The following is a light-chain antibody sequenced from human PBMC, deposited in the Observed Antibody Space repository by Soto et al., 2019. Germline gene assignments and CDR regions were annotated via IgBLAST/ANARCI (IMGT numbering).Light chain of an antibody. CDR1: QSLVYSDGNTY. Sequence: DVVMTQSPLSLPVTLGQPASISCRSSQSLVYSDGNTYLNWFQQRPGQSPRRLIYNVSKRDSGVPDRFSGSGSGTDFTLKISRVEAEDVGVYYCMQGTHWPPITFAQGTRLEIK. V-gene: IGKV2-30*01. CDR3: MQGTHWPPIT. J-gene: IGKJ5*01. CDR2: NVS.